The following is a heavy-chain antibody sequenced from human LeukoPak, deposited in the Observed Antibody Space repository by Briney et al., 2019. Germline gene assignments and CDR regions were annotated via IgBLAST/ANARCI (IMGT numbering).Heavy chain of an antibody. J-gene: IGHJ4*02. CDR1: GYTFTGYY. CDR3: AREWYFDSRYAYDY. Sequence: ASVKVSCKASGYTFTGYYMHWVRQAPGQGLEWMGRINPNSGGTNYAQKFQGRVTMTRDTSISTAYMELSRLRSDDTAVYYCAREWYFDSRYAYDYWGQGTLVTVSS. CDR2: INPNSGGT. V-gene: IGHV1-2*06. D-gene: IGHD3-22*01.